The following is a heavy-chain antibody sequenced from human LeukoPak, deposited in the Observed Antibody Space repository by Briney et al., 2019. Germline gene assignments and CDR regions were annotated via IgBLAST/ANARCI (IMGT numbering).Heavy chain of an antibody. CDR1: GGSISSYY. Sequence: SETLSLTCTVSGGSISSYYWSWIRQPPGKGLEWIGYIYYSGSTNYNPSLKSRVTISVDTSMNQFSLKLSSVTAADTAVYYCARVLGNYCSSTSCYDYYYGMDVWGQGTTVTVSS. CDR3: ARVLGNYCSSTSCYDYYYGMDV. CDR2: IYYSGST. J-gene: IGHJ6*02. D-gene: IGHD2-2*01. V-gene: IGHV4-59*01.